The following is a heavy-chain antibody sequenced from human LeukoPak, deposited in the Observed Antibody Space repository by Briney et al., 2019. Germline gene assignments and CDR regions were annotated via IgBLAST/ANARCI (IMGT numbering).Heavy chain of an antibody. CDR1: GGSFSGYY. V-gene: IGHV4-34*01. Sequence: SVTLSLTCAVYGGSFSGYYWSWIRQPPGKGLEWIGEINHSGSTNYNPSLKSRVTISVDTSKNQFSLKLSSVTAADTAVYYCARRGGTAAAVPNWFDPWGQGTLVTVSS. J-gene: IGHJ5*02. CDR2: INHSGST. D-gene: IGHD6-13*01. CDR3: ARRGGTAAAVPNWFDP.